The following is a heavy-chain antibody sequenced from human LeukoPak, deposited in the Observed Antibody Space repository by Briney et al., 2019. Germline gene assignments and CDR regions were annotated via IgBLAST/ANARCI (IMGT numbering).Heavy chain of an antibody. Sequence: GGSLRLSCAASGFTFSSYGMHWVRQAPGKGLEWVAVISYDGSNKYYADSVKGRFTISRDNSKNTLYLQMNSLRAEHTAVYYCAKNLYYYDSSGYYPIDYWGQGTLVTVSS. J-gene: IGHJ4*02. CDR1: GFTFSSYG. CDR3: AKNLYYYDSSGYYPIDY. V-gene: IGHV3-30*18. CDR2: ISYDGSNK. D-gene: IGHD3-22*01.